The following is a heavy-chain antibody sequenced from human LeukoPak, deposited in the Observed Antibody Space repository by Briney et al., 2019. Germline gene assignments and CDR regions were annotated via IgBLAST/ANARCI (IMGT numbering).Heavy chain of an antibody. J-gene: IGHJ3*02. CDR1: GFTFSSYA. CDR3: ARSGRQWLVRSGAFDI. V-gene: IGHV3-30*04. Sequence: GRSLRVSCAASGFTFSSYAMHWVRQAPGKGLEWVAVISYDGSNKYYADSVKGRFTTSRDNSKNTLYLQMNSLRAEDTAVYYCARSGRQWLVRSGAFDIWGQGTMVTVSS. D-gene: IGHD6-19*01. CDR2: ISYDGSNK.